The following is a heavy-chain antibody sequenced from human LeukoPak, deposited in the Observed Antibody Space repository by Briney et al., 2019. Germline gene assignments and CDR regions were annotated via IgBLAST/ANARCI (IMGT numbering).Heavy chain of an antibody. D-gene: IGHD3-3*01. V-gene: IGHV3-30-3*01. Sequence: GGSLRLSCAASGFTFSSYAMHWVRQAPGKGLEWVAVISYDGSNKYYADSVKGRFTISRDNSKNTLYLQMNSLRAEDTAVYYCARGRFLEWLGTFDYWGQGTLVTVSS. J-gene: IGHJ4*02. CDR1: GFTFSSYA. CDR3: ARGRFLEWLGTFDY. CDR2: ISYDGSNK.